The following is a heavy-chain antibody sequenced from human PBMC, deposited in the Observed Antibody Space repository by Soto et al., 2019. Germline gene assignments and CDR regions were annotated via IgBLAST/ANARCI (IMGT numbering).Heavy chain of an antibody. CDR3: ARAPVVISRRYFDY. Sequence: PSETLSLTCTVSGGSISSGDYYWSWIRQPPGKGLEWIGYIYYSGSTYYNPSLKSRVTISVDMSKNQFSLKLSSVTAADTAVYYCARAPVVISRRYFDYWGQGTLVTVSS. D-gene: IGHD2-15*01. CDR1: GGSISSGDYY. J-gene: IGHJ4*02. V-gene: IGHV4-30-4*01. CDR2: IYYSGST.